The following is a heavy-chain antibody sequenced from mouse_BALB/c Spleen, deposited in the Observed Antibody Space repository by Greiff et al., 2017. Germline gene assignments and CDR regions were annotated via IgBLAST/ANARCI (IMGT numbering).Heavy chain of an antibody. J-gene: IGHJ4*01. D-gene: IGHD2-1*01. CDR3: ARQNYGNYENAMDY. CDR2: ISSGGSYT. CDR1: GFTFSSYG. V-gene: IGHV5-6*02. Sequence: DVKLVESGGDLVKPGGSLKLSCAASGFTFSSYGMSWVRQTPDKRLEWVATISSGGSYTYYPDSVKGRFTISRDNAKNTLYLQMSRLKSEDTAMYYCARQNYGNYENAMDYWGQGTSVTVSS.